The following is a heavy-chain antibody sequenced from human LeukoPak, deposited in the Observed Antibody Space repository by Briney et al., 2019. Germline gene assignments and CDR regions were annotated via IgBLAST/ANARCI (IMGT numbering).Heavy chain of an antibody. CDR3: ARSLGYCSSTSCYWAYYFDY. Sequence: GSLRLSCAASGFTFSSYSMNWVRQVPGKGLEWVSYISSSSSTIYYADSVKGRFTISRDNAKNSLYLQMNSLRAEDTAVYYCARSLGYCSSTSCYWAYYFDYWGQGTLVTVSS. CDR1: GFTFSSYS. D-gene: IGHD2-2*01. V-gene: IGHV3-48*01. CDR2: ISSSSSTI. J-gene: IGHJ4*02.